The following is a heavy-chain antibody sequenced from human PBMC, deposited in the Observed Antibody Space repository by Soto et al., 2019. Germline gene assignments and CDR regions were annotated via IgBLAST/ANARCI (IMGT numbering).Heavy chain of an antibody. D-gene: IGHD3-10*01. Sequence: SVKVSCKASGGTFSSYAISWVRQAPGQGLEWMGGIIPIFGTANYAQKFQGRVTITADASTSPAYMELSSLRSENTAVYYWAGHRGSSFYDSGRQYEYYHYPGRAPWGQGTSVPVSS. J-gene: IGHJ4*01. V-gene: IGHV1-69*13. CDR1: GGTFSSYA. CDR3: AGHRGSSFYDSGRQYEYYHYPGRAP. CDR2: IIPIFGTA.